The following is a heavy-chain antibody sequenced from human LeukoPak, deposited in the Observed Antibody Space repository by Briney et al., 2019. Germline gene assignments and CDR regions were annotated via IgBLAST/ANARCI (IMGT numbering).Heavy chain of an antibody. CDR1: RYTFTGYY. J-gene: IGHJ4*02. Sequence: ASVKVSRKASRYTFTGYYMHWVRQAPGQGLEWMGWINPNSGGTNYAQKFQGRVTMTRDTSISTAYMELSRLRSDDTAVYYCARDLYSYGTRWDYWGQGTLVTVSS. D-gene: IGHD5-18*01. V-gene: IGHV1-2*02. CDR2: INPNSGGT. CDR3: ARDLYSYGTRWDY.